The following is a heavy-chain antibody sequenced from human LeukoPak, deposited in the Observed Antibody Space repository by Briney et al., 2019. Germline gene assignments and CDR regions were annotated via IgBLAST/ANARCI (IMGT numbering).Heavy chain of an antibody. Sequence: GGSLKLSCAASGFTFSSYGMHWVRQAPGKGLEWVAFIRYDGSNKYYADSVKGRFTISRDNSKNTLYLQMNSLRAEDTAVYYCAKDPRMITFGGVIDYWGQGTLVTVSS. D-gene: IGHD3-16*01. CDR3: AKDPRMITFGGVIDY. V-gene: IGHV3-30*02. CDR2: IRYDGSNK. J-gene: IGHJ4*02. CDR1: GFTFSSYG.